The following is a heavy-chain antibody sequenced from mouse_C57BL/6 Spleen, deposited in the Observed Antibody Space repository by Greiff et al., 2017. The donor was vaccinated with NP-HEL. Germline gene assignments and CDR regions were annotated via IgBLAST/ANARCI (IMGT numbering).Heavy chain of an antibody. D-gene: IGHD2-2*01. CDR3: AREGGGYGYDY. CDR2: INPNNGGT. J-gene: IGHJ2*01. V-gene: IGHV1-26*01. Sequence: EVQLQQSGPELVKPGASVKISCKASGYTFTDYYMNWVKQSHGKSLEWIGDINPNNGGTSYNQKFKGKATLTVDKSSSTAYMELRSLTSEDSAVYYCAREGGGYGYDYGGQGTTLTVSS. CDR1: GYTFTDYY.